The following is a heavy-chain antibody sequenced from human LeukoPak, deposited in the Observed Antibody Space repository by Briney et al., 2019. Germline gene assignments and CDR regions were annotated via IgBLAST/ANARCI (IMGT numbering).Heavy chain of an antibody. V-gene: IGHV3-53*01. Sequence: GGSLRLSCAASGFTVSSNYMSWVCQAPGKGLEWVSVIYSGGSTYYADSVKGRFTISRDNSKNTLYLQMNSLRAEDTAVYYCAREYRFSNWFDPWGQGTLVTVSS. CDR2: IYSGGST. CDR1: GFTVSSNY. D-gene: IGHD3-3*01. J-gene: IGHJ5*02. CDR3: AREYRFSNWFDP.